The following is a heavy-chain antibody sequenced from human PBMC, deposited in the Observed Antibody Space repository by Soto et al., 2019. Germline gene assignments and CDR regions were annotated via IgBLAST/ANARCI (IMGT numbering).Heavy chain of an antibody. Sequence: QPLSLPFAISGDSVSNDSAAWNCIRPSPSRGLEWLGRTYYRSKWNNDYGLSVKSRITINPDTSKNQFSLHLHSVTPEDTAVYYCAGVTWFRAMDGWGQVTPVTFS. J-gene: IGHJ6*02. CDR3: AGVTWFRAMDG. CDR2: TYYRSKWNN. V-gene: IGHV6-1*01. D-gene: IGHD3-10*01. CDR1: GDSVSNDSAA.